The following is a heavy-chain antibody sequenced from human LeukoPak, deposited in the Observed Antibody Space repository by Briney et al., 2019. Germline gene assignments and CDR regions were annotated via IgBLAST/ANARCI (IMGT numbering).Heavy chain of an antibody. CDR2: INSDGSST. Sequence: GGPLRLSCAASGFTFSSYWMHWVRQAPGKGLVWVSRINSDGSSTSYADSVKGRFTISRDNAKNTLYLQMNSLRAEDTAVYYCAVVVVAATAFDIWGQGTMVTVSS. D-gene: IGHD2-15*01. J-gene: IGHJ3*02. CDR3: AVVVVAATAFDI. CDR1: GFTFSSYW. V-gene: IGHV3-74*01.